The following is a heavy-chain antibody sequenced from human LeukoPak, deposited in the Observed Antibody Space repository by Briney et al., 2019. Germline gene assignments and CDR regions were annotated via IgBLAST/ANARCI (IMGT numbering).Heavy chain of an antibody. D-gene: IGHD1-26*01. CDR1: GGSISSSSYY. J-gene: IGHJ3*02. CDR2: IYYSGST. V-gene: IGHV4-39*07. CDR3: ARDGDSGSYLGDDAFDI. Sequence: SETLSLTCTVSGGSISSSSYYWGWIRQPPGKGLEWIGSIYYSGSTYYNPSLKSRVTISVDTSKNQFSLKLSSVTAADTAVYYCARDGDSGSYLGDDAFDIWGQGTMVTVSS.